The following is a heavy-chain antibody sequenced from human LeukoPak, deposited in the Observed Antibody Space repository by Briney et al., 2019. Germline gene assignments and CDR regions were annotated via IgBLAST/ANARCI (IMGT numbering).Heavy chain of an antibody. V-gene: IGHV4-39*01. CDR1: GGSISSSSYY. D-gene: IGHD3-9*01. J-gene: IGHJ4*02. CDR3: ARGYYDILTGFRPEDY. CDR2: IYYSGST. Sequence: SSETLSLTCSFSGGSISSSSYYWGWIRQPPGKGLEWIGSIYYSGSTYYNPSLKSRVTISVDTSKNQFSLKLSSVTAADTAVYYCARGYYDILTGFRPEDYWGQGTLVTVSS.